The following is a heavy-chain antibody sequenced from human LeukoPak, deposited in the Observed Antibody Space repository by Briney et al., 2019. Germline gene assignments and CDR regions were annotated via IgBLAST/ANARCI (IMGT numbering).Heavy chain of an antibody. CDR3: ARDGAVAARYFDY. J-gene: IGHJ4*02. Sequence: GWSLRLSCAASGFTFSSYAMHWVRQAPGKGLEWVAVISYDGSNKYYADSVKGRFTISRDNSKNTLYLQMNSLRAEDTAVYYCARDGAVAARYFDYWGQGTLVTVSS. V-gene: IGHV3-30-3*01. D-gene: IGHD6-19*01. CDR1: GFTFSSYA. CDR2: ISYDGSNK.